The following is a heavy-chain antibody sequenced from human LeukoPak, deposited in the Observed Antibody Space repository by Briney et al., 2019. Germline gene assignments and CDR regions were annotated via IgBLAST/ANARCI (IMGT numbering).Heavy chain of an antibody. CDR1: GFTFSSYW. J-gene: IGHJ4*02. Sequence: GGSLRLSCAASGFTFSSYWMSWVRQAPGKGLEWVANIKQDGSEKYYVDSVKGRFTISRDNAKNTLYLQMNSLRADDTAVYYCATYTSYYYDSSGSFDYWGQGTLVTVSS. CDR3: ATYTSYYYDSSGSFDY. V-gene: IGHV3-7*03. D-gene: IGHD3-22*01. CDR2: IKQDGSEK.